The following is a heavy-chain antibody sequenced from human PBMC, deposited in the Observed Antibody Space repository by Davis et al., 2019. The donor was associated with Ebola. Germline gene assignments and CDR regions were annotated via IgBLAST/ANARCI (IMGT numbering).Heavy chain of an antibody. CDR1: GFTFSSYW. V-gene: IGHV3-66*01. D-gene: IGHD1-7*01. J-gene: IGHJ4*02. CDR2: IYSGGST. CDR3: ARALKAYNWNYGYFDY. Sequence: GGSLRLSCAASGFTFSSYWMHWVRQAPGKGLEWVSVIYSGGSTYYADSVKGRFTISRDNSKNTLYLQMNSLRAEDTAVYYCARALKAYNWNYGYFDYWGQGTLVTVSS.